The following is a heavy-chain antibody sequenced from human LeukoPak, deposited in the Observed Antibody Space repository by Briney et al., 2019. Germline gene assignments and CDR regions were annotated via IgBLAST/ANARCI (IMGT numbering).Heavy chain of an antibody. CDR3: ASSVGQLAYFDY. Sequence: PSETLSLTCTVSGGSISSGSYYWSWIRQPAGKGLEWIGRIYTSGSTNYNPSLKSRVTISVDTSKNQFSLKLSSVTAADTAVYYCASSVGQLAYFDYWGQGTLVTVSS. CDR1: GGSISSGSYY. V-gene: IGHV4-61*02. J-gene: IGHJ4*02. D-gene: IGHD6-6*01. CDR2: IYTSGST.